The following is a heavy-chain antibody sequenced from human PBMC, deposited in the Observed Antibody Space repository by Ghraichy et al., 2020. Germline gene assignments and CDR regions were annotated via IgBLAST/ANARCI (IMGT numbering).Heavy chain of an antibody. J-gene: IGHJ4*02. Sequence: GGSLRLSCAAASGFTFTSYGMSWVRQAPGKGLEWVSAISSSGENTHYADSVRGRLTISRDTSKNTVYLQMSNLRAEDTALYYCAKNNWNEGGFFDSWGQGTLVTVSS. CDR1: GFTFTSYG. CDR2: ISSSGENT. V-gene: IGHV3-23*01. D-gene: IGHD1-1*01. CDR3: AKNNWNEGGFFDS.